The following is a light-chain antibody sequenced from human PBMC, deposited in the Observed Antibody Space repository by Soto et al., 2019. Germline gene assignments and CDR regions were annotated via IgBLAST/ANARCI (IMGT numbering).Light chain of an antibody. V-gene: IGLV1-51*01. CDR3: GTWDSSLSAVV. CDR1: SSNIGNNY. J-gene: IGLJ2*01. CDR2: DNN. Sequence: QSVLTQPPSVSAAPGQKVTISCSGSSSNIGNNYVSWYQQLPGTAPKLLIYDNNNRPSGIPDRFSGSKSGTSATLGITGLQTGDDADYYCGTWDSSLSAVVFGGGTKLTVL.